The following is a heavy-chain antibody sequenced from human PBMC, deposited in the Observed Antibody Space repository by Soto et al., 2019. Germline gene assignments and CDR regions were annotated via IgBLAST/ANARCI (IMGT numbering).Heavy chain of an antibody. CDR2: VYYSGST. V-gene: IGHV4-59*01. D-gene: IGHD1-1*01. CDR3: ARATTPSR. CDR1: GASISSYY. Sequence: SETLSLTCTVSGASISSYYWSWIRQPPGKGLEWIGYVYYSGSTNYNPSLKSRVTISVDTSKNQFSLKLSSVTAADTAMYYCARATTPSRWGQGILVNVFS. J-gene: IGHJ4*02.